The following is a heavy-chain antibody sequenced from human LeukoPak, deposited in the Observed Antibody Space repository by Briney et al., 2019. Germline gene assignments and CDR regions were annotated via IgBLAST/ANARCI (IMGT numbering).Heavy chain of an antibody. CDR3: ARVIRAAPGKGYFDY. CDR1: GFIFSTYA. V-gene: IGHV3-23*01. CDR2: ISGSGGST. D-gene: IGHD6-13*01. Sequence: GGSLRLSCATSGFIFSTYALSWVRQAQGKGLEWASSISGSGGSTYHTDSVKGRFTISRDSSKNTLYLQMNSLRAEDTAIYYCARVIRAAPGKGYFDYWGQGTLVTVSS. J-gene: IGHJ4*02.